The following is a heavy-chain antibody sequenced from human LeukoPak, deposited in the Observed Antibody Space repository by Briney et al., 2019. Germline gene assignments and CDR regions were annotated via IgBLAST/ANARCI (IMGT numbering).Heavy chain of an antibody. CDR1: GFTFSSYA. J-gene: IGHJ4*02. Sequence: GGSLRLSCAASGFTFSSYAMSWVRQAPGKGLEWVSAISGSGGRTYYTDSVKGRFTISRDNSKNSLYLQMNSLRAEDTAVYYCAKVFRKDGDFHLFDYWGQGTLVTVSS. CDR2: ISGSGGRT. V-gene: IGHV3-23*01. D-gene: IGHD4-17*01. CDR3: AKVFRKDGDFHLFDY.